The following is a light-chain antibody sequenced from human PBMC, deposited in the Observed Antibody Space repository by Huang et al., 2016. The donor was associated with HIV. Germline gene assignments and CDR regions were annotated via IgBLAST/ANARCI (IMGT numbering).Light chain of an antibody. CDR1: RSVVSSH. V-gene: IGKV3-20*01. CDR3: QQYGSSPWT. CDR2: GAA. J-gene: IGKJ1*01. Sequence: EIVLTQSPDTLSLSPGERATLSCRASRSVVSSHLAWYQQRPGQTPRRLIYGAATRAPGIPDRFSGRGSGTAFTLTINRLEPEDSAVYYCQQYGSSPWTFGQGTKTEIK.